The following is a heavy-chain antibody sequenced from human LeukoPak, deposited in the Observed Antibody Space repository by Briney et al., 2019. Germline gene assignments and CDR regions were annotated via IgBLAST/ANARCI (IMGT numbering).Heavy chain of an antibody. CDR1: GFTFSDHF. J-gene: IGHJ4*02. Sequence: PGGSLRLSCAASGFTFSDHFMDWVRQAPGKGLEWVGRIRKKTNRYTTQYAASVQGKFTISRDDSRNSVYLQMNSLETEDTAVYYCLRVSSTVAGSDYLDYWGQGTPVTVSS. D-gene: IGHD6-19*01. CDR2: IRKKTNRYTT. CDR3: LRVSSTVAGSDYLDY. V-gene: IGHV3-72*01.